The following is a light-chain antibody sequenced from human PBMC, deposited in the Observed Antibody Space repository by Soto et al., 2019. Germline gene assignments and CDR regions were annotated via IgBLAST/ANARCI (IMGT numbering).Light chain of an antibody. CDR3: QQLHSYQLT. CDR1: QGISTF. CDR2: AAS. V-gene: IGKV1-9*01. Sequence: IQLTQSPSSLSASIGDRVTITCRAGQGISTFLAWYQQTPRKAPKLLIYAASTLQSGVPSRFSGSGSTTDFTLNISSLQPEDFATYYSQQLHSYQLTSVGGTKGDIK. J-gene: IGKJ4*02.